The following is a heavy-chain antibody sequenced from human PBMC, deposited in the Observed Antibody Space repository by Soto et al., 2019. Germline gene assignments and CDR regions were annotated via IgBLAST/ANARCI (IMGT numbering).Heavy chain of an antibody. CDR2: MNPNSGNT. CDR1: GYSFTSYD. J-gene: IGHJ3*02. CDR3: ARYPYTSYCSDGSCSYDAFDI. D-gene: IGHD2-15*01. Sequence: QVQMVQSGAEVKKPGASVKDSCRASGYSFTSYDVNWVRQATGQGLEWMGWMNPNSGNTAFAEKFQGRVTMTRDTPISTAYMELSGLTSEDTAVYYCARYPYTSYCSDGSCSYDAFDIWGQGTVVTVSS. V-gene: IGHV1-8*01.